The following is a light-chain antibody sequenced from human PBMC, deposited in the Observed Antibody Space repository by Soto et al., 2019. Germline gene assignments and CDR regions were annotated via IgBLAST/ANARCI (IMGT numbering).Light chain of an antibody. CDR1: SSDVGGYNY. CDR3: SSYTSSSTLV. V-gene: IGLV2-14*03. CDR2: DVD. J-gene: IGLJ3*02. Sequence: QSALTQPASLSASPGQSITISCTGTSSDVGGYNYVSWYQQHPGKAPKLMIYDVDTRPSGISIRFSGSKSGNTASLTISGLQAEDEADYYCSSYTSSSTLVFGGGTKLTVL.